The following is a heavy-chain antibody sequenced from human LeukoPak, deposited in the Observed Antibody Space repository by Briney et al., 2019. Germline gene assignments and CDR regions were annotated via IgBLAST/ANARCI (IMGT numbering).Heavy chain of an antibody. Sequence: PSETLSLTCAVYGGSFSGYYWSWIRQPPGKGLEWIGEINHSGSTNYNPSLKSRVTISVDTSKNQFSLKLSSVTAADTAVYYCAREVSYYYYYMDVWGKGTTVTVSS. CDR3: AREVSYYYYYMDV. V-gene: IGHV4-34*01. J-gene: IGHJ6*03. CDR1: GGSFSGYY. CDR2: INHSGST.